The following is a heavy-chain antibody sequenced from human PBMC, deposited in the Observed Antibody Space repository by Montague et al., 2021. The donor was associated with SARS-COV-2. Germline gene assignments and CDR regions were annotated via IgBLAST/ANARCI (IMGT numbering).Heavy chain of an antibody. J-gene: IGHJ6*02. V-gene: IGHV3-66*01. Sequence: SLRLSCAASGFIVSRNYMGWVRQAPGKGLEWVSVIFGGGSTNYADSVKGRFTISRDISQSTLYLQMNSLRAEDMAVYYCAKGGTSYFYGMDVWGQGTTVAVSS. D-gene: IGHD1-26*01. CDR2: IFGGGST. CDR1: GFIVSRNY. CDR3: AKGGTSYFYGMDV.